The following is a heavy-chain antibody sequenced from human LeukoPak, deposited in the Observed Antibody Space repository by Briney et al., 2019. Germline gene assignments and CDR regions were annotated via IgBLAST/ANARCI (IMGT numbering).Heavy chain of an antibody. CDR3: ASQPTTVVTTPYY. D-gene: IGHD4-23*01. V-gene: IGHV4-34*01. CDR2: INHSGST. J-gene: IGHJ4*02. Sequence: SETLSLTCAVYGGSFSGYYWSWIRQPPGKGLEWIGEINHSGSTNYNPSLKSRVTISVDTSKNQFSLKLSSVTAADTAVYYCASQPTTVVTTPYYWGQGTLVTVSS. CDR1: GGSFSGYY.